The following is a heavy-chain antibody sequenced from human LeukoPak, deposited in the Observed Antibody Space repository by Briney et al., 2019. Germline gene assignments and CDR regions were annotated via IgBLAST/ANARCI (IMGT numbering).Heavy chain of an antibody. D-gene: IGHD6-13*01. J-gene: IGHJ4*02. Sequence: SVKVPCTASGGTFSSYAISWVRQAPGQGLEWMGRIIPIFGIANYAQKFQGRVTITADKSTSTAYMELSSLRSEDTAVYYCARDSGIAAAGSSPFDYWGQGTLVTVSS. CDR2: IIPIFGIA. CDR3: ARDSGIAAAGSSPFDY. V-gene: IGHV1-69*04. CDR1: GGTFSSYA.